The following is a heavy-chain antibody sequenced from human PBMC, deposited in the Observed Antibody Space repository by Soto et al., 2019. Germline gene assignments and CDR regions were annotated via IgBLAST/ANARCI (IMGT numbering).Heavy chain of an antibody. CDR3: ANYLLWLVRHWYFVF. CDR2: ISGSGGST. Sequence: SWVRQAPGKGLEWVSAISGSGGSTYYADSVKGRFTISRDNSKNTLYLQMNSLRAEDTAVYYCANYLLWLVRHWYFVFWGRGTLVTVSS. J-gene: IGHJ2*01. V-gene: IGHV3-23*01. D-gene: IGHD6-19*01.